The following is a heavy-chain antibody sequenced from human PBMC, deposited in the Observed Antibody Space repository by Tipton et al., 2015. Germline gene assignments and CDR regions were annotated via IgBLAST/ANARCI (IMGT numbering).Heavy chain of an antibody. Sequence: TLSLTCTVSGGSMSSYYWSWIRQPPGKGLEWIGYIYYSGSTNYNPSLKSRVTISVDTSKNQFSLKLSSVTAADTAVYYCARVPLHCGGGSCQYFYYGMDVWGQGTTVIVSS. CDR3: ARVPLHCGGGSCQYFYYGMDV. D-gene: IGHD2-15*01. CDR1: GGSMSSYY. J-gene: IGHJ6*02. CDR2: IYYSGST. V-gene: IGHV4-59*01.